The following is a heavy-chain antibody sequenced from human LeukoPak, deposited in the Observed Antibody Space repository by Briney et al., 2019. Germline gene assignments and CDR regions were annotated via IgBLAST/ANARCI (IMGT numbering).Heavy chain of an antibody. CDR3: ARDGGSSWYFDY. J-gene: IGHJ4*02. Sequence: GGSLRLSCAASGFTFSDYYMSWIRQAPGKGLEWVSYISSSGNSTYYSDSVRGRFTISRDNAKNSLHLQMNSLRAEDTAVYYCARDGGSSWYFDYWGQGTLATVSS. D-gene: IGHD6-13*01. CDR1: GFTFSDYY. CDR2: ISSSGNST. V-gene: IGHV3-11*04.